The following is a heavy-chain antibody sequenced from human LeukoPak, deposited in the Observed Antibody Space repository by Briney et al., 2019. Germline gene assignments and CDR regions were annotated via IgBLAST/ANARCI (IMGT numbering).Heavy chain of an antibody. CDR2: IYYSGST. D-gene: IGHD1-14*01. CDR1: GGSISSYY. CDR3: ARRNPLNVLPGAFDI. Sequence: PSETLSLTCTVSGGSISSYYWSWIRQPPGKGLEWIGYIYYSGSTNYNPSLKSRVTISVDTSKNQFSLKLSSVTAADTAVYYCARRNPLNVLPGAFDIWGQGTMVTVSS. V-gene: IGHV4-59*08. J-gene: IGHJ3*02.